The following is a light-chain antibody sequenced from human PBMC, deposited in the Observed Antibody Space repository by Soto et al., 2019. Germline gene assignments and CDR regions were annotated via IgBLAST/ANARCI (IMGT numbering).Light chain of an antibody. J-gene: IGKJ2*01. CDR3: RQSYTTPYT. V-gene: IGKV1-39*01. CDR2: AAS. CDR1: QNIDSY. Sequence: DIQMTQSPSSLSVSLGDRVTITCRASQNIDSYLNWYQQKPGKAPKLLIYAASSLQSGVPSGFSGSGSGTDFTLTISSLQPEDFATYYCRQSYTTPYTFGQGTKLEIK.